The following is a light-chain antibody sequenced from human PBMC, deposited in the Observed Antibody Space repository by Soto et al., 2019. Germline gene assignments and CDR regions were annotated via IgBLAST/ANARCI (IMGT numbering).Light chain of an antibody. CDR3: XXYGSSPQT. J-gene: IGKJ1*01. Sequence: EIVLTQSPGTLSLSPGERATLSCRASQSVSSSYLAWYQQKPGQAPRLLIYGASSRATGIPDRFSGSGSGTDFTLTISRLEPEDFAVYXCXXYGSSPQTFGQGTKVDIK. V-gene: IGKV3-20*01. CDR2: GAS. CDR1: QSVSSSY.